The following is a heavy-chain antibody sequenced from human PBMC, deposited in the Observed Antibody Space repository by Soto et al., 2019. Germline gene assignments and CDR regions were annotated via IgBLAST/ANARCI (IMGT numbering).Heavy chain of an antibody. CDR3: ARGPEIYYYYMDV. V-gene: IGHV4-34*01. Sequence: SETLSLTCAVYGGSFSGYYWSWIRQPPGKGLEWIGEINHSGSTNYNPSLKSRVTISVDTSKNQFSLKLSSVTAADTAVYYCARGPEIYYYYMDVWGKGTTVTVSS. CDR2: INHSGST. J-gene: IGHJ6*03. CDR1: GGSFSGYY.